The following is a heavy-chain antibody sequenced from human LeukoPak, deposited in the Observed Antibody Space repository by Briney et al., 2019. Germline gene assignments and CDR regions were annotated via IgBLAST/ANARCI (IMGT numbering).Heavy chain of an antibody. Sequence: PSQTLSLTCTVSGGSISSGGYYWSWIRQHPGKGLEWIGYIYYSGSTYYNPSLKSRVTISVDTSKNQSSLKLSSVTAADTAVYYCARDRAPGDYYGSGSLGYYYGMDVWGQGTTVTVSS. CDR2: IYYSGST. D-gene: IGHD3-10*01. J-gene: IGHJ6*02. CDR1: GGSISSGGYY. CDR3: ARDRAPGDYYGSGSLGYYYGMDV. V-gene: IGHV4-31*03.